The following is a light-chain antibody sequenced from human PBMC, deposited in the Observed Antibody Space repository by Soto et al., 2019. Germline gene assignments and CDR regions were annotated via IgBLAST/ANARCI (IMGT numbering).Light chain of an antibody. CDR1: QSVSNNY. V-gene: IGKV3-20*01. Sequence: EIVLTQSPGTLSLSPGERATLSCRASQSVSNNYLAWYQQKPGQAPRLLIYGASSRATGIPDRFSGSGSGTEFTLTISRLEPEDSAVYYCQQYGISPTFGQGTKVEIK. CDR3: QQYGISPT. CDR2: GAS. J-gene: IGKJ1*01.